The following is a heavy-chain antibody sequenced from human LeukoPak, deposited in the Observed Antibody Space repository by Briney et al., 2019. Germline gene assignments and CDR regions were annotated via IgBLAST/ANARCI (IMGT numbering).Heavy chain of an antibody. CDR3: ARDDDDSSALDI. CDR2: IRSSGSTI. V-gene: IGHV3-11*01. J-gene: IGHJ3*02. D-gene: IGHD3-22*01. Sequence: GGSLRLLCAPSGFTLCVYYMRWIREAPGEGVEGVSYIRSSGSTIYYAHSVKGRFTNSRDSAKNSLYLQMNSLRAEETAVYYCARDDDDSSALDIWGQGTMVTVSS. CDR1: GFTLCVYY.